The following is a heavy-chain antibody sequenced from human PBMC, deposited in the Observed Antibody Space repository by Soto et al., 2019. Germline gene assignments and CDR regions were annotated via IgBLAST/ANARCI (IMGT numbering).Heavy chain of an antibody. V-gene: IGHV3-23*01. Sequence: EVQLLESGGDLIQPGGSLRLSCAASGFTFNIYAMTWVRQAPGKGLEWVSAISRYGDFTYYADSVEGRFTISRDNSKNSLYLQMHSLRAEDTAVYYCAKDRYLDHDSRGYLFDTWGQGTLVTVSS. CDR1: GFTFNIYA. D-gene: IGHD3-22*01. CDR2: ISRYGDFT. J-gene: IGHJ5*02. CDR3: AKDRYLDHDSRGYLFDT.